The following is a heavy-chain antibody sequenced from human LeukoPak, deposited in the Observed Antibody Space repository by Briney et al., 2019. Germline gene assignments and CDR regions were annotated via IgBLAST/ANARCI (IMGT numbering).Heavy chain of an antibody. V-gene: IGHV1-46*01. CDR3: ARAGGSYLLYFDY. CDR2: INPSGGST. CDR1: GYTFTNYY. J-gene: IGHJ4*02. D-gene: IGHD1-26*01. Sequence: GASVKVSCKASGYTFTNYYIHWVRQAPGQGLEWMGIINPSGGSTSCAQKFQGRVTMTRDTSTSTVYMELSSLRSDDTAVYYCARAGGSYLLYFDYWGQGTPVTVSS.